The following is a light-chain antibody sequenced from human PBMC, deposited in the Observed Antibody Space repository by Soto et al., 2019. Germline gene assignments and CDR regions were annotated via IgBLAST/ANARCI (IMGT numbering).Light chain of an antibody. CDR2: AAS. V-gene: IGKV1-39*01. Sequence: DIQMTQSPSSLSASVGDRVTITCRASQSISSSLNWYQQKPGKAPDLLIYAASNLQSGVPSRFSGSGSGTDFTLSISSMKPEDFATYYWEQSDSSHLMYTFGQGTKLEIK. CDR1: QSISSS. CDR3: EQSDSSHLMYT. J-gene: IGKJ2*01.